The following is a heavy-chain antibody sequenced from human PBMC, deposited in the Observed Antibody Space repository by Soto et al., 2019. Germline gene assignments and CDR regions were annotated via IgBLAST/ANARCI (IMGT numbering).Heavy chain of an antibody. CDR2: IKHDGSVQ. Sequence: QPGGSLRLSCAASGFTFSSYAMSWVRQAPGKGLEWVADIKHDGSVQYYVDSVKGRFTISRDNAKKLLYLQMNGLRAEDTALYYCARAPYSNAWYRFDLWGQGTLVTVSS. V-gene: IGHV3-7*03. J-gene: IGHJ4*02. CDR1: GFTFSSYA. D-gene: IGHD4-4*01. CDR3: ARAPYSNAWYRFDL.